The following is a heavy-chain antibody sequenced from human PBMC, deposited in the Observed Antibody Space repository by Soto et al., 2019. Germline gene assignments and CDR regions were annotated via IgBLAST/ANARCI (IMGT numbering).Heavy chain of an antibody. CDR3: ARILRYCSSTSCYAAFDY. Sequence: SVKVSCKASGGTFSSYAISWVRQAPGQGLEWMGGIIPIFGTANYAQKFQGRVTITADESTSTAYMELSSLRSEDTAVYYCARILRYCSSTSCYAAFDYWGQGTLVTVPS. J-gene: IGHJ4*02. CDR2: IIPIFGTA. V-gene: IGHV1-69*13. D-gene: IGHD2-2*01. CDR1: GGTFSSYA.